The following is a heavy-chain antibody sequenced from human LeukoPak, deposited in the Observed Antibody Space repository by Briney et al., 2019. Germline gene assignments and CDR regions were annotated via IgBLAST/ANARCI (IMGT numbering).Heavy chain of an antibody. CDR2: INHSGST. D-gene: IGHD3-10*01. CDR3: AREKGRYYGSGSYVY. Sequence: SETLSLTCAVYGGSFSGYYWSWIRQPPGKGLEWIGEINHSGSTNYNPSLKSRVTISVDTSKNQFFLKLSSVTAADTAVYYCAREKGRYYGSGSYVYWGQGTLVTVSS. CDR1: GGSFSGYY. J-gene: IGHJ4*02. V-gene: IGHV4-34*01.